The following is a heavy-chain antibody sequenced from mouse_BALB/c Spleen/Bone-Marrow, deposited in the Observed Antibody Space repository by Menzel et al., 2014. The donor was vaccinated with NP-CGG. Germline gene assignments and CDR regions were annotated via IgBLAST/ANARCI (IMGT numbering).Heavy chain of an antibody. V-gene: IGHV14-3*02. Sequence: EVKLVESGAELVKPGASVKLSCTGSGFNIXDTYMHWVKQRPEQGLEWIGRIDPANGNTKYDPKFQGKATITADTSSNTAYLQLSSLTSEDTAVYYCASYYRYSFDYWGQGTTLTVSS. CDR1: GFNIXDTY. CDR2: IDPANGNT. D-gene: IGHD2-14*01. CDR3: ASYYRYSFDY. J-gene: IGHJ2*01.